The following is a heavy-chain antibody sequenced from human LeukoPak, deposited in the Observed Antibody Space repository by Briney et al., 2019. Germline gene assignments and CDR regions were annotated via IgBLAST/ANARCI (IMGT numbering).Heavy chain of an antibody. CDR1: GFTFSSYG. D-gene: IGHD1-26*01. V-gene: IGHV3-33*06. Sequence: PGGSLRLSCAASGFTFSSYGMHWVRQAPGKGLEWVAVIWYDGSNKYYADSVKGRFTISRDNSKNTLYLQMNSLRAEDTAVYYCAKIRSPHRTRGSSGAYFDYWGQGTLVTVSS. CDR3: AKIRSPHRTRGSSGAYFDY. CDR2: IWYDGSNK. J-gene: IGHJ4*02.